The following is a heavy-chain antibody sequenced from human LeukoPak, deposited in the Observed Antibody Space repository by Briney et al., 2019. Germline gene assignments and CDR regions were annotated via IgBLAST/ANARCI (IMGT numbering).Heavy chain of an antibody. CDR1: GFTFSSYA. V-gene: IGHV3-23*01. CDR2: LSGSGGST. Sequence: GGSLRLSCAASGFTFSSYAMTWVRQAPGKGLQWVSTLSGSGGSTYYTDSVKGRFTISRDDSKNTLYLQMNSLRAEDTAIYYCAKRAFGENFFDFWGQGTLVTVSS. J-gene: IGHJ4*02. D-gene: IGHD3-10*01. CDR3: AKRAFGENFFDF.